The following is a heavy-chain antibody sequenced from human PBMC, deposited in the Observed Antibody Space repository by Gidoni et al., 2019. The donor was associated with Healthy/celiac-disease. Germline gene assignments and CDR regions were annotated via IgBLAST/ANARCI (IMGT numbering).Heavy chain of an antibody. CDR3: ARPRNDFWSGYYTGFDY. V-gene: IGHV4-39*01. CDR1: GGSISSSSYY. D-gene: IGHD3-3*01. CDR2: IYYSGST. Sequence: QLQLQESRLGLVKPSEPLSLTCTVSGGSISSSSYYWGWIRQPPGKGLEWIGSIYYSGSTYYNPSLKSRVTISVDTDKNQFSLKLSSVTAADTAVYYCARPRNDFWSGYYTGFDYWGQGTLVTVSS. J-gene: IGHJ4*02.